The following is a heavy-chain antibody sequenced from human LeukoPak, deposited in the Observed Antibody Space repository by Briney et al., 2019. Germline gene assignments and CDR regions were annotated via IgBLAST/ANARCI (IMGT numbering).Heavy chain of an antibody. D-gene: IGHD6-19*01. V-gene: IGHV3-21*01. CDR2: ISSSSSYI. CDR1: GFTFSSYS. Sequence: PGGSLRLSCAASGFTFSSYSMNWVRQAPGKWLDWVSSISSSSSYIYYADSVKGRFTISRDNAKNSLYLQMNSLRAEDTAVYYCARIAVAGTYAFDIWGQGTMVTVSS. J-gene: IGHJ3*02. CDR3: ARIAVAGTYAFDI.